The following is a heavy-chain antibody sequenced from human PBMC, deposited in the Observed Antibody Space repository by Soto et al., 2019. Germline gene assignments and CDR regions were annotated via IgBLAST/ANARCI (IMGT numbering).Heavy chain of an antibody. V-gene: IGHV5-51*01. CDR2: IYPGDSDT. J-gene: IGHJ6*03. D-gene: IGHD2-2*01. CDR1: GYSFTSYW. Sequence: LKISCKGSGYSFTSYWIGWVRQMPGKGLEWMGIIYPGDSDTRYSPSFQGQVTISADKSISTAYLQWSSLKASDTAMYYCARGSTRGPFYYYYMDVWGKGTTVTVSS. CDR3: ARGSTRGPFYYYYMDV.